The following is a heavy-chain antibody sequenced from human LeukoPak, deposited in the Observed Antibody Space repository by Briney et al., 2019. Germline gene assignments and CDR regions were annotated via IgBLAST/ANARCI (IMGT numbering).Heavy chain of an antibody. CDR2: IRQDESEK. D-gene: IGHD3-22*01. CDR3: ARDRTPYDGNGYYDAHDI. Sequence: GGSLRLSCAASGFTFSSYWMSWVRQAPGKGLEWVANIRQDESEKYFVDSVKGRFIISRDNAKNSLYPQMNSLRAEDTAVYYCARDRTPYDGNGYYDAHDIWGQGTMVTVSS. CDR1: GFTFSSYW. V-gene: IGHV3-7*01. J-gene: IGHJ3*02.